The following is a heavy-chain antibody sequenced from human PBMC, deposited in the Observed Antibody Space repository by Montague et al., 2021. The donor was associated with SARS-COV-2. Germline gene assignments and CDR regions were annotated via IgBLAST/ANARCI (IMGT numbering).Heavy chain of an antibody. CDR2: MYYDGSP. V-gene: IGHV4-59*13. J-gene: IGHJ4*02. CDR1: GDSISGFY. D-gene: IGHD3-10*01. Sequence: SETLSLTCTVSGDSISGFYWNWIRQPPGKGLEWIGYMYYDGSPKYNPSLRGRVTISVDKSKNQCSLKLSSVTAADTAVYYCATDYGSGSYFDYWGQGSLVTVSS. CDR3: ATDYGSGSYFDY.